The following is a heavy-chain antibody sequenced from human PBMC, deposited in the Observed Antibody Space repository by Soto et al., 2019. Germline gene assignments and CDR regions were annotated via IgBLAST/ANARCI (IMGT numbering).Heavy chain of an antibody. D-gene: IGHD5-18*01. CDR3: ARDKGIQLDY. CDR2: IYYSGST. CDR1: GGSISSYY. V-gene: IGHV4-59*01. Sequence: SETLSLTCTVSGGSISSYYWSWIRQPPGKGLEWIGYIYYSGSTNYNPSLKSRVTISVDTSKNQFSLKLSSVTAADTAVYYCARDKGIQLDYWGQGTLVTVS. J-gene: IGHJ4*02.